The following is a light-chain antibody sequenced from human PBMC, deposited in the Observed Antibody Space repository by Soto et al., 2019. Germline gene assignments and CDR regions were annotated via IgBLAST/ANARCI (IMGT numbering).Light chain of an antibody. J-gene: IGLJ2*01. Sequence: QAVVTQPPSASWTPGQRVTISCSGSISNIGGNTVNWYQQLPGTAPKLLMYTNNQRPSGVPDRFSGSKSGTSASLAISGLQSEDEADYYCAALDDSLNGVVFGGGTKLTVL. V-gene: IGLV1-44*01. CDR3: AALDDSLNGVV. CDR1: ISNIGGNT. CDR2: TNN.